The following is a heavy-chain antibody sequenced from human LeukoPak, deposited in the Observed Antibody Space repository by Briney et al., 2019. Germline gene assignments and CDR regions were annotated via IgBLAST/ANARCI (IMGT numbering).Heavy chain of an antibody. D-gene: IGHD3-10*01. Sequence: PAETLSLTCAVSGGSFSGYYWSWIRQPPGKGLEWIGEINHSGSTNYNPSLKSRVTISVDTSKSQFSLKLSSVAAADTAVYYCARATVTYYYGSGSTLPYYYYMDVWGKGTTVTVSS. V-gene: IGHV4-34*01. CDR3: ARATVTYYYGSGSTLPYYYYMDV. CDR2: INHSGST. CDR1: GGSFSGYY. J-gene: IGHJ6*03.